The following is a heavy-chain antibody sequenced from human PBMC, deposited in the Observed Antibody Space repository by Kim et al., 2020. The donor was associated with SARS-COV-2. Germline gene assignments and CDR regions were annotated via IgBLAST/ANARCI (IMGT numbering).Heavy chain of an antibody. CDR2: IYSGGST. V-gene: IGHV3-53*01. CDR3: ARDHKYSSSWYNQNIYYYYDMDV. D-gene: IGHD6-13*01. J-gene: IGHJ6*02. Sequence: GGSLRLSCAASGFTVSSNYMSWVRQAPGKGLEWVSVIYSGGSTYYADSVKGRFTISRDNSKNTLYLQMNSLRAEDTAVYYCARDHKYSSSWYNQNIYYYYDMDVWGQGTTVTVSS. CDR1: GFTVSSNY.